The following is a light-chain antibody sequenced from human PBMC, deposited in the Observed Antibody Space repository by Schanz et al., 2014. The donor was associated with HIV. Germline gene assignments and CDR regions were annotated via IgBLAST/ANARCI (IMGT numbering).Light chain of an antibody. V-gene: IGKV3-20*01. CDR1: QSVNSN. CDR3: QQYGSSPL. CDR2: GAS. J-gene: IGKJ3*01. Sequence: EVVMTQSPATLSVSPGERATLSCRASQSVNSNLAWYQQKPGQAPRLLIYGASSRATGVPDRVSGSGSGTDFTLTISRLEPEDFAVYYCQQYGSSPLFGPGTKVDIK.